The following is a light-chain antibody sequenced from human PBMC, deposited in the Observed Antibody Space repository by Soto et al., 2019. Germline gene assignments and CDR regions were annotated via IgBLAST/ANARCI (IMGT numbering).Light chain of an antibody. Sequence: QSALTQPASVSGSPGQSITISCTGTSSDVGGYNYVSWYQLHPGKAPKLMIYEVSNRPSGVSNRFSGSKSGNTASLTISGLQAEDEADYYCSSYTSSDTLFLFGTGTKLTVL. CDR3: SSYTSSDTLFL. J-gene: IGLJ1*01. V-gene: IGLV2-14*01. CDR2: EVS. CDR1: SSDVGGYNY.